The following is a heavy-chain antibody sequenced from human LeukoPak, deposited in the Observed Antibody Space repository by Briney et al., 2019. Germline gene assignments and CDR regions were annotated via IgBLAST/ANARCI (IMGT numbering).Heavy chain of an antibody. D-gene: IGHD6-25*01. V-gene: IGHV3-30*10. J-gene: IGHJ6*03. CDR1: GFSLATYP. CDR3: ARQGSALQYYFNYLDV. Sequence: GGSLRLSYAASGFSLATYPMHWVRQAPGRGLEWVAVVSPDGSNRHYIESVKGRFTISRDSSENTLHLQMDNLRGEDTALYYCARQGSALQYYFNYLDVWGKGTTVTVSS. CDR2: VSPDGSNR.